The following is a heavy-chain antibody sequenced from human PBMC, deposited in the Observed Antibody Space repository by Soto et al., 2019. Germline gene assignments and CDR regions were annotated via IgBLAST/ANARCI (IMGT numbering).Heavy chain of an antibody. CDR1: GFTFSSYA. J-gene: IGHJ4*02. D-gene: IGHD3-16*01. CDR3: ARGFDDYVWGSPGAY. Sequence: GGSLRLSCAASGFTFSSYAMHWVRQAPGKGLECVSVISYDGSNKYYADSVKGRFTISRDNSKNTLYLQMNSLRAEDTAVYYCARGFDDYVWGSPGAYWGQGTLVTV. CDR2: ISYDGSNK. V-gene: IGHV3-30-3*01.